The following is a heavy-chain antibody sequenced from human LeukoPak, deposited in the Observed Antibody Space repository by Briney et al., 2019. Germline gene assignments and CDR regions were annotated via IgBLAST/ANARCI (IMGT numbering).Heavy chain of an antibody. CDR3: ARERRVEVAARTTVAFDV. CDR1: GGSFTDYH. D-gene: IGHD6-19*01. Sequence: PSETLSLTCAVYGGSFTDYHWSWIRQSPGGRLKWIGEINYTGRTHYKPSLKSRATISIDMSKNQVSLKMTSMAAADTAIYYCARERRVEVAARTTVAFDVWGQGTMVTVSS. CDR2: INYTGRT. J-gene: IGHJ3*01. V-gene: IGHV4-34*01.